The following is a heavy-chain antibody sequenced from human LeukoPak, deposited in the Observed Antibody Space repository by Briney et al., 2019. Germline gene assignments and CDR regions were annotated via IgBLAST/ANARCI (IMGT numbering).Heavy chain of an antibody. D-gene: IGHD2-15*01. CDR2: INTNTGNP. V-gene: IGHV7-4-1*02. Sequence: ASVKVSCKASGYTFTSYDINWVRQAPGQGLEWMGWINTNTGNPTYAQGFTGRFVFSLDTSVSTAYLQISSLKAEDTAVYYCARDTGYCSGGSCYAGGFDPWGQGTLVTVSS. J-gene: IGHJ5*02. CDR1: GYTFTSYD. CDR3: ARDTGYCSGGSCYAGGFDP.